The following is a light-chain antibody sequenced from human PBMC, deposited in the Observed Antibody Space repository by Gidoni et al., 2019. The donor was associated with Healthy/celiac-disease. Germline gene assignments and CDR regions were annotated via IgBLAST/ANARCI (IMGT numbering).Light chain of an antibody. CDR3: QQLNSYPIT. J-gene: IGKJ5*01. CDR1: QGISSY. Sequence: DIQLTQSPSFLSASVGDRVTITCRASQGISSYLAWYQQKPGKAPKLLIYAASTLQSGVPSRFSGGGSGTKFTLTISSLQPEDFATYYCQQLNSYPITFGQGTRLEIK. V-gene: IGKV1-9*01. CDR2: AAS.